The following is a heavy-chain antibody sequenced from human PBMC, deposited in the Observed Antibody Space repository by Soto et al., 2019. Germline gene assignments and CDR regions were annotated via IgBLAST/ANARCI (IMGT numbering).Heavy chain of an antibody. CDR1: GGSISSSNW. CDR3: ARVIATAVHWFDP. J-gene: IGHJ5*02. V-gene: IGHV4-4*02. Sequence: QVQLQESGPGLVKPSGTLSLTCAVSGGSISSSNWWSWVRQPPGKGLEWIGEIYQSGSTNYNPSLTSTVPISVDKSKNQFSLKLSSVTAADTAVYYCARVIATAVHWFDPWGQGTLVTVSS. D-gene: IGHD6-13*01. CDR2: IYQSGST.